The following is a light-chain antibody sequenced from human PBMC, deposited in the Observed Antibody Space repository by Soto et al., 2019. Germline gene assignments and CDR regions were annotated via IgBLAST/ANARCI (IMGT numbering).Light chain of an antibody. J-gene: IGLJ1*01. Sequence: LTQPASVSGSPGQSITISCTGTSSDVGGYNYVSWYQHHPGKAPKLIIYDVTNRPSGVSNPFSGSKSGNTASLTISGLQSEDEADYYCSSYTTSNTRQIVFGTGTKATVL. CDR2: DVT. CDR1: SSDVGGYNY. V-gene: IGLV2-14*03. CDR3: SSYTTSNTRQIV.